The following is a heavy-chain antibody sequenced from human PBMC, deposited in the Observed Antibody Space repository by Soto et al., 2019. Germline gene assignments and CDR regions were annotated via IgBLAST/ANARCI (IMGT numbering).Heavy chain of an antibody. Sequence: ASAMVSCKDSGYTFTSYGISWVRQAPGQGLEWMGWISAYNGNTNYAQKLQGRVTMTTDKSTSTAYMELRSLRSDDTAVYYCARDMSKYSSSSETFFDYLGQGTLVTVSS. CDR1: GYTFTSYG. V-gene: IGHV1-18*04. CDR2: ISAYNGNT. CDR3: ARDMSKYSSSSETFFDY. J-gene: IGHJ4*02. D-gene: IGHD6-6*01.